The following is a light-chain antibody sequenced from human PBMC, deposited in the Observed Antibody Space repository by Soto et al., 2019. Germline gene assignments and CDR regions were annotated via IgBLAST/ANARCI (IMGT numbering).Light chain of an antibody. J-gene: IGKJ1*01. V-gene: IGKV1-27*01. CDR1: QGISKY. CDR3: QTYNTAPWT. Sequence: DVEMTQSPSSLSASVGDRVTITCRASQGISKYLAWYQQKPGKVPRLLIYLASTLQSGVPSRFSGSGSGTDFILTISSLQPEDVATYYCQTYNTAPWTFGQGTKVEIK. CDR2: LAS.